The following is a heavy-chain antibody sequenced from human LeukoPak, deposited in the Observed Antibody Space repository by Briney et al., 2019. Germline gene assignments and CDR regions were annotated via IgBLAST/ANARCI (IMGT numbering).Heavy chain of an antibody. CDR2: IYHSGTT. CDR1: GYSISGGYY. Sequence: NPSETLSLTCTVSGYSISGGYYWGWVRQPPGRGLEWIASIYHSGTTNYNPSLKSRVTISIDTSKNQISLKLRSVTASDTAVYYCARGLSSTDYWGQGTLVTVSS. J-gene: IGHJ4*02. D-gene: IGHD2-2*01. V-gene: IGHV4-38-2*02. CDR3: ARGLSSTDY.